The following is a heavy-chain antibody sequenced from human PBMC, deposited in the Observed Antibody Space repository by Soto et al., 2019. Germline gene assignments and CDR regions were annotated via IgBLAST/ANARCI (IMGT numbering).Heavy chain of an antibody. Sequence: QVQLVQSGAEVKKPGSSVKVSCKASGGTFSSYAINWVRQAPGQGLEWMGGIIPIFGTTNYAQKFQGRVTITADESTGTAYMDLSSLRSEDTAVYYCTKEPGAVAVAGSFDRWGQGTLVTVSS. D-gene: IGHD6-19*01. V-gene: IGHV1-69*12. CDR3: TKEPGAVAVAGSFDR. CDR1: GGTFSSYA. CDR2: IIPIFGTT. J-gene: IGHJ5*02.